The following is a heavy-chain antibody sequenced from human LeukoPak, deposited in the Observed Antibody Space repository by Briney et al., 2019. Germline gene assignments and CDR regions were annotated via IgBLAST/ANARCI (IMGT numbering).Heavy chain of an antibody. CDR2: ISSSGSTI. J-gene: IGHJ4*02. V-gene: IGHV3-11*01. Sequence: PGGSLRLSCAASGFTFSDYYMSWIRQAPGRGLEWVSYISSSGSTIYYADSVKGRFTIPRDNAKNSLYLQMNSLRAEDTAVYYCARVEYYYGSGSYPDYWGQGTLVTVSP. CDR1: GFTFSDYY. D-gene: IGHD3-10*01. CDR3: ARVEYYYGSGSYPDY.